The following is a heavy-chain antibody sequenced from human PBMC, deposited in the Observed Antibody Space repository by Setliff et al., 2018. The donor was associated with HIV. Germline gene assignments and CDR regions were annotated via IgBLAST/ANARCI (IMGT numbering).Heavy chain of an antibody. CDR2: IYTSGST. CDR1: GGSISSGSYY. J-gene: IGHJ5*02. CDR3: AREGARHYGSGRYHSWFDP. V-gene: IGHV4-61*09. Sequence: SETLSLTCTVPGGSISSGSYYWSWIRQPAGKGLEWIGHIYTSGSTNYNPSLKGRVTMSVDTSKNQFSLKLSSVTAADTAVYYCAREGARHYGSGRYHSWFDPWGQGTQVTVSS. D-gene: IGHD3-10*01.